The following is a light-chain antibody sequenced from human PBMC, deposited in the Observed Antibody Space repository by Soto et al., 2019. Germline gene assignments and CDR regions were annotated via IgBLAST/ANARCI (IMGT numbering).Light chain of an antibody. CDR2: EGS. CDR3: CSYAGSSTYV. V-gene: IGLV2-23*01. Sequence: QSALTQPASVSGSPGQSITISCTGTSSDVGSYNLVSWYQQHPGKAPKLMIYEGSKRPSGVSNRFSGSKSGNTASLTISGLQAEDQADYYCCSYAGSSTYVFRTGTQLTVL. J-gene: IGLJ1*01. CDR1: SSDVGSYNL.